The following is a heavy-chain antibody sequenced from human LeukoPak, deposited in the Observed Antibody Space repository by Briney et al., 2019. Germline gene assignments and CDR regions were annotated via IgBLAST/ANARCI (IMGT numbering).Heavy chain of an antibody. J-gene: IGHJ4*02. Sequence: GGSLRLSCAASGFTFSSYAMHWVRQAPGKGLEYVSAISSNGGSTYYANSVKGRFTISRDNSKNTLYLQMGSLRAEDMAVYYCARGIVVVVAATPGYFDYWGQGTLVTVSS. V-gene: IGHV3-64*01. CDR3: ARGIVVVVAATPGYFDY. D-gene: IGHD2-15*01. CDR1: GFTFSSYA. CDR2: ISSNGGST.